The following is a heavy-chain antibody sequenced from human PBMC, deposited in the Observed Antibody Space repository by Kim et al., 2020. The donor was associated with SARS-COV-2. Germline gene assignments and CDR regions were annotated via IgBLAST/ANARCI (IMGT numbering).Heavy chain of an antibody. Sequence: SETLSLTCTVSGGSISSGGYYWSWIRQHPGKGLEWIGYIYYSGSTYYNPSLKSRVTISVDTSKNQFSLKLSSVTAADTAVYYCARVNPRGYDSSGRVDYWGQGTLFTVSS. V-gene: IGHV4-31*03. CDR2: IYYSGST. CDR3: ARVNPRGYDSSGRVDY. D-gene: IGHD3-22*01. CDR1: GGSISSGGYY. J-gene: IGHJ4*02.